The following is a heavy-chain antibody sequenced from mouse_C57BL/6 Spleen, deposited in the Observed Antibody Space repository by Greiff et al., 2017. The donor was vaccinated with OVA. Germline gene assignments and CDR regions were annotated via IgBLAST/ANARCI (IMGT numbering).Heavy chain of an antibody. D-gene: IGHD1-2*01. V-gene: IGHV1-26*01. Sequence: VQLQQSGPELVKPGASVKISCKASGYTFTDYYLNWVKQSHGKSLEWIGDINPNNGGTSYNQKFKGKATLTVDKSSSTAYMELRSLTSEDSAVYYCASPAGSFDYWGQGTTLTVSS. CDR2: INPNNGGT. CDR1: GYTFTDYY. CDR3: ASPAGSFDY. J-gene: IGHJ2*01.